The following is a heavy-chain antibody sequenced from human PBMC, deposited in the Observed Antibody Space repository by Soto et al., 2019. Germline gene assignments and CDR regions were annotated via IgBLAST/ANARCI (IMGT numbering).Heavy chain of an antibody. CDR2: IYYSGST. J-gene: IGHJ4*02. D-gene: IGHD2-2*01. Sequence: PSETLSLTCTVSGGSVSSGSYYWSWIRQPPGKGLEGIGYIYYSGSTNYNPSLKSRVTISVDTSKNQFSLKLSSVTAADTAVYYCARGDCSSTSCYDYWGQGTLVTVSS. V-gene: IGHV4-61*01. CDR1: GGSVSSGSYY. CDR3: ARGDCSSTSCYDY.